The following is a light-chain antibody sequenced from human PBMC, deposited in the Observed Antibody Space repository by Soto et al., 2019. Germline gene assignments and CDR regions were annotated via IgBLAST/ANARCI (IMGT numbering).Light chain of an antibody. V-gene: IGKV1-39*01. Sequence: DIQMTQSPSSLSASVGDRVTITCRASQSISSYLNWYQQKPGKAPKLLIYAASSLQSGVPSRFSGSGSGTDVTLTIGSLQPEDFATYYCQQSYSTPWTFGQGTKVEIK. CDR3: QQSYSTPWT. J-gene: IGKJ1*01. CDR1: QSISSY. CDR2: AAS.